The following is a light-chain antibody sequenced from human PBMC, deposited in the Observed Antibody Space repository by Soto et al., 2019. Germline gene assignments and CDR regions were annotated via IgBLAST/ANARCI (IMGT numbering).Light chain of an antibody. CDR3: CAYAGKSTGV. CDR2: EGS. CDR1: SSDVGSYNL. J-gene: IGLJ3*02. Sequence: SVLTQLASVSGSAGQSITISCTGTSSDVGSYNLVSWYQQHPGKAPRVIISEGSERPSGVSSRFSASKSGNTASLTISGLQAEDEADYFCCAYAGKSTGVFGGGTKVTVL. V-gene: IGLV2-23*01.